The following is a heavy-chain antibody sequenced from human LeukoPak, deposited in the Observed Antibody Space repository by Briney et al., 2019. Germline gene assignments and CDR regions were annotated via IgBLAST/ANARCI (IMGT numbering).Heavy chain of an antibody. Sequence: PGGSLRLSCAASGFTFSSYWMHWVRQAPGKGLVWVSRINTDGSSTSYADSVKGRFTISRDNAKNTLYLQMNSLRAEDTAVYYCARADWDHGSYYHYFDYWGQGTLVTVSS. V-gene: IGHV3-74*01. J-gene: IGHJ4*02. D-gene: IGHD1-26*01. CDR3: ARADWDHGSYYHYFDY. CDR1: GFTFSSYW. CDR2: INTDGSST.